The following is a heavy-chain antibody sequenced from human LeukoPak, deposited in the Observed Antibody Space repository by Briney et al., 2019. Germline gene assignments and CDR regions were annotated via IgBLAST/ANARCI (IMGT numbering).Heavy chain of an antibody. D-gene: IGHD2-2*01. CDR3: ATKGLVSVPSQYHFDY. V-gene: IGHV3-23*01. J-gene: IGHJ4*02. CDR1: GFTLSSYA. Sequence: GGSLRLSCAASGFTLSSYAMSWVRQAPGKGLEWVSAISGDGRITHHADSVKGRFTISRDNSKNTLYLQMNSLRAEDTAIYYCATKGLVSVPSQYHFDYWGQGTLVTVSS. CDR2: ISGDGRIT.